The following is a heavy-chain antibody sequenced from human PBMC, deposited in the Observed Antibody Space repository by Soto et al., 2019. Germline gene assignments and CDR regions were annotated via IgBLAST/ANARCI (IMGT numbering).Heavy chain of an antibody. CDR1: RGNFSSYA. CDR3: ARDRPSKCLDY. J-gene: IGHJ4*02. V-gene: IGHV1-69*06. Sequence: QVQLVQSGSEVKNLGSSVKVSCKASRGNFSSYAVSWVRQAPGQGLEWMGGIIPVFGTADYAQKLQGRVTITADRSTSTAYLEVRSLRFEDTAIYYCARDRPSKCLDYWGQGTLVTVSS. CDR2: IIPVFGTA. D-gene: IGHD4-4*01.